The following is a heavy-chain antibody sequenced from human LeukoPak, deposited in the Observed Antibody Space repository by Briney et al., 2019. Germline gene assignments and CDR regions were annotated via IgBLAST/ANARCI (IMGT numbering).Heavy chain of an antibody. Sequence: SETLSLTCTVSGVSISTSCWSWIRQSPGRGLEWVGYRCDDGRDLYNPSLRSRVSRVTISVDASEKQFSLSLRSLTAADTAMYYCARTTRVTPDGRAEYFEDWGQGTLVIVSS. CDR3: ARTTRVTPDGRAEYFED. D-gene: IGHD4-11*01. J-gene: IGHJ1*01. CDR1: GVSISTSC. CDR2: RCDDGRD. V-gene: IGHV4-59*03.